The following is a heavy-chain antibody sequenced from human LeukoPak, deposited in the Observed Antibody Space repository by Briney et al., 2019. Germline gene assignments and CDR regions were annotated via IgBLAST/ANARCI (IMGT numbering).Heavy chain of an antibody. CDR2: IYYSGST. D-gene: IGHD6-13*01. CDR3: ARARERASIAAAGIFDY. Sequence: SETLSLTCTVSGGSISSYYWSWIRQPPGKGLEWIGYIYYSGSTNYNPSLKSRVTISVDTSENQFSLKLSSVTAADTAVYYCARARERASIAAAGIFDYWGQGTLVTVSS. V-gene: IGHV4-59*01. CDR1: GGSISSYY. J-gene: IGHJ4*02.